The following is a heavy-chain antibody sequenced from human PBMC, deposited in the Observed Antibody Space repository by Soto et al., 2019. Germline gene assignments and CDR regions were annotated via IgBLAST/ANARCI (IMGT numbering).Heavy chain of an antibody. CDR1: GGSMSSSTYY. D-gene: IGHD3-10*01. CDR2: IYYSGGT. CDR3: ARQTLYGSGSYFDY. J-gene: IGHJ4*02. V-gene: IGHV4-39*01. Sequence: QLQLQESGPGVVKPSETLSLTCSVSGGSMSSSTYYWGWIRQPPGKGLEWIGCIYYSGGTYFNPYLRSRVTISVNTSNKHFSLKLRSVTAADTAVYYCARQTLYGSGSYFDYWGQGNLVTVSS.